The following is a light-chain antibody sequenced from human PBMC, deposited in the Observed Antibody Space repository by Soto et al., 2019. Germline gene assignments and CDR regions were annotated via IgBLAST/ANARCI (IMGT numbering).Light chain of an antibody. V-gene: IGKV1-8*01. CDR2: AAS. Sequence: AIRMTQSQSSFSASTGDRFTITCRASQGISSYLAWYQQKPGKAPKXLIYAASTLQSGVPSRFRGSGSGTDFTLTISCMKSEDFATYYCQQYYSYTLTFGQGTKVDIK. CDR3: QQYYSYTLT. J-gene: IGKJ4*01. CDR1: QGISSY.